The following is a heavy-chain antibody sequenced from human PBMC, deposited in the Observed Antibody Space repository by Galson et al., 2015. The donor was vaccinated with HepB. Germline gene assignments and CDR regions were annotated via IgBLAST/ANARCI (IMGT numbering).Heavy chain of an antibody. D-gene: IGHD2-21*02. J-gene: IGHJ4*02. V-gene: IGHV1-18*04. CDR1: GYTFTSYC. CDR2: IITYSGNT. CDR3: ERAYNCGDCLVGY. Sequence: SVKVSCKASGYTFTSYCISWVRQAPGQGLEWMGWIITYSGNTNYAQKLQGRVTMTTDTSTSTGYMELSRLRSDDTAVHNCERAYNCGDCLVGYWGQGTLVTVSS.